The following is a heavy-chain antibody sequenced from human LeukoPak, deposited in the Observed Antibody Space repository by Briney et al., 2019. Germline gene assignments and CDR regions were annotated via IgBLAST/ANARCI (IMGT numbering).Heavy chain of an antibody. D-gene: IGHD2-2*02. Sequence: PGGSLRLSCAASGFTFSSYGMHWVRQAPGKGLEWVAFIRYDGSNKYYADSVKGRFTISRDNSKNTLYLQMNSLRAEDTAVYYCAKDLEYCSSTSCYTGDYWGQGTLVTVSS. V-gene: IGHV3-30*02. CDR3: AKDLEYCSSTSCYTGDY. CDR1: GFTFSSYG. CDR2: IRYDGSNK. J-gene: IGHJ4*02.